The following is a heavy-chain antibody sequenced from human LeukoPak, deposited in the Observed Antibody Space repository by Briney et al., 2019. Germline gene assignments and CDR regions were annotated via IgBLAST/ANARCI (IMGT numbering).Heavy chain of an antibody. CDR2: IKQDGSEK. CDR3: ARDQIWFGDGGWFDP. V-gene: IGHV3-7*03. D-gene: IGHD3-10*01. Sequence: GGSLILSCAASGFTFSSYWMSWVRQAPGKGLEWVANIKQDGSEKYYVDSVKGRFTISRDNAKNSLYLQMNSLRAKDTAVYYCARDQIWFGDGGWFDPWGQGTLVTVSS. CDR1: GFTFSSYW. J-gene: IGHJ5*02.